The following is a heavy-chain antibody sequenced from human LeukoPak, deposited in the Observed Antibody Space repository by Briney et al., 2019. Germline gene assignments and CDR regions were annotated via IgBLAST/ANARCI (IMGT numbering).Heavy chain of an antibody. Sequence: SQTLSLTCAVSGGSISSGGYSWSWIRQPPGKGLEWIGEINHSGSTNYNPSLKSRVTISVDTSKNQFSLKLSSVTAADTAVYYCARSHPHSSSAGADFDYWGQGTLVTVSS. CDR1: GGSISSGGYS. D-gene: IGHD6-6*01. CDR3: ARSHPHSSSAGADFDY. V-gene: IGHV4-30-2*01. CDR2: INHSGST. J-gene: IGHJ4*02.